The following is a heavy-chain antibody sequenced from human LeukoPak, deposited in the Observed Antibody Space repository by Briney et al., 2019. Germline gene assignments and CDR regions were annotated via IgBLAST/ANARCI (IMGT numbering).Heavy chain of an antibody. D-gene: IGHD3-10*01. CDR2: IKSKADGGTT. Sequence: GGSLRLSCAASGFTFNNAWMSWVRQAPGKGLEWVGRIKSKADGGTTDYAAPVKGRFTISRDDSKNTLYLQMNSLKTEDTAVYYCSTAGYYGSETDYWGQGTLVTVSS. J-gene: IGHJ4*02. V-gene: IGHV3-15*01. CDR1: GFTFNNAW. CDR3: STAGYYGSETDY.